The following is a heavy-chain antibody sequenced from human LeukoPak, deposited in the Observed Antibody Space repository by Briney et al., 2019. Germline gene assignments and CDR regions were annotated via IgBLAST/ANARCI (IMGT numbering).Heavy chain of an antibody. Sequence: ASVKVSCKAFGYTFTSNYMHWVRQAPGQGPEWMGVISPSGGSTTYAQKFQGRVTLTRDMSTSTDYLELSSLRSEDTAVYYCARDGGGYSYGYKLDYWGQGILVTVSS. CDR3: ARDGGGYSYGYKLDY. CDR1: GYTFTSNY. V-gene: IGHV1-46*01. J-gene: IGHJ4*02. D-gene: IGHD5-18*01. CDR2: ISPSGGST.